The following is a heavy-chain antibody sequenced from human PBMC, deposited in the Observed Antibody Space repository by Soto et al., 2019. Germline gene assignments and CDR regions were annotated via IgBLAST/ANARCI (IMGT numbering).Heavy chain of an antibody. CDR1: GGSISSGGYY. Sequence: QVQLQESGPGLVKPSQTLSLTCTVSGGSISSGGYYWSWIRQHPGKGLEWIGYIYYSGSTYYNPSLKSRVTVSVDTSKNQCSLKLSSVTAADTAVYYCARGRGDYGPGMDVWGQGTTVTVSS. J-gene: IGHJ6*02. CDR2: IYYSGST. CDR3: ARGRGDYGPGMDV. D-gene: IGHD4-17*01. V-gene: IGHV4-31*03.